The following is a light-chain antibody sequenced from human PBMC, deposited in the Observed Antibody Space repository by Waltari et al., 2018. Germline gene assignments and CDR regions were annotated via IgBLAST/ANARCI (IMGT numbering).Light chain of an antibody. CDR3: QSADSSGTYYV. J-gene: IGLJ1*01. CDR2: KDE. V-gene: IGLV3-25*03. Sequence: SYELTQSPSQSVSPGQTATITCSGDALPTEYVYWYQQKPGQAPVLIIYKDEERPPGIPDRFSGSSSGTTSTLTISGVQPEDEADYFCQSADSSGTYYVFAAGTKVTVL. CDR1: ALPTEY.